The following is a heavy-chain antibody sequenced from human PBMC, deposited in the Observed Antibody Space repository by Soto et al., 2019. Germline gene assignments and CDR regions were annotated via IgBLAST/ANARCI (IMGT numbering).Heavy chain of an antibody. V-gene: IGHV1-8*01. D-gene: IGHD2-2*01. Sequence: ASVKVSCKASGYTFTSYDINWVRQATGQGLEWMGWMNPNSGNTGYAQKFQGRVTMTRNTSISTAYMELSSLRSEDTAVCYCARGTYARTGEYVYWGQGTLVTVSS. CDR3: ARGTYARTGEYVY. CDR2: MNPNSGNT. J-gene: IGHJ4*02. CDR1: GYTFTSYD.